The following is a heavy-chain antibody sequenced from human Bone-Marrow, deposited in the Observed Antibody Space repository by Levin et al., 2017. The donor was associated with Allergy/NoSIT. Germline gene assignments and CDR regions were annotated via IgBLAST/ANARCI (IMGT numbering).Heavy chain of an antibody. Sequence: GESLKISCAASGFIFRTYSMNWVRQAPGKGLEWLSYISETSTTIHYAESVKGRFTISRDDAKSSLSLQMNSLRPEDTAIYYCARGAELDPWGQGILVTVSS. V-gene: IGHV3-48*01. J-gene: IGHJ5*02. CDR3: ARGAELDP. CDR2: ISETSTTI. CDR1: GFIFRTYS.